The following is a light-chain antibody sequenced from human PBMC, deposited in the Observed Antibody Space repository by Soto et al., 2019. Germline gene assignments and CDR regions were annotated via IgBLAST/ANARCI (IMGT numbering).Light chain of an antibody. CDR2: DVS. CDR3: CSYTTSSKYV. CDR1: SSDVGGYNY. V-gene: IGLV2-11*01. Sequence: QSVLTQPRSVSGSPGQSVTISCTGTSSDVGGYNYVSWYQQHPGKAPKLMIYDVSKRPSGVPDRFSGSKSGNTASLTISGLQAEDEADYYCCSYTTSSKYVFGTGTKVTVL. J-gene: IGLJ1*01.